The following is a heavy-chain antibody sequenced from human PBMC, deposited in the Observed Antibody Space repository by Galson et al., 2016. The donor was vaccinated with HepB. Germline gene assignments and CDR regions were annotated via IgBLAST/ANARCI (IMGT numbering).Heavy chain of an antibody. CDR2: ISGSGGST. CDR3: AKEVPAVILDRSLLFDY. J-gene: IGHJ4*02. D-gene: IGHD2-2*02. V-gene: IGHV3-23*01. CDR1: GFTFSSYA. Sequence: SLRLSCAASGFTFSSYAMSWVRQAPGKGLEXVSAISGSGGSTYYADSVKGRFTISRDNSKNTLYLQMNSLRAEDTALYYCAKEVPAVILDRSLLFDYWGQGTLVTVSA.